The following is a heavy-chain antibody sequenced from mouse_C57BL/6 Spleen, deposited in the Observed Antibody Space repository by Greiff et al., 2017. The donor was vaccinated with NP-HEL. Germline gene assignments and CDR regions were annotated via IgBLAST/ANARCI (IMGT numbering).Heavy chain of an antibody. CDR1: GFTFSDYG. V-gene: IGHV5-17*01. Sequence: EVQGVESGGGLVKPGGSLKLSCAASGFTFSDYGMHWVRQAPEKGLEWVAYISSGSSTIYYADTVKGRFTISRDNAKNTLFLQMTSLRSEDTAMYYCARGHLSHWYFDVWGTGTTVTVSS. J-gene: IGHJ1*03. D-gene: IGHD1-1*01. CDR3: ARGHLSHWYFDV. CDR2: ISSGSSTI.